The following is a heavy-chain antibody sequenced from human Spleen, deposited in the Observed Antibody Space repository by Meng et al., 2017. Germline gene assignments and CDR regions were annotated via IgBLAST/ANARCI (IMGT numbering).Heavy chain of an antibody. V-gene: IGHV3-66*01. D-gene: IGHD1-26*01. J-gene: IGHJ3*02. CDR3: ATYRGSYYTFDI. Sequence: EVQLVESGGGLVQPGGSLRLSCAASGFTVSNKYMSWVRQAPGKGLEWVSVIYSDGSTYYADSVKGRFTISRDNSKNTLYLQVNSLRAEDTAVFYCATYRGSYYTFDIWGQGTMVTVSS. CDR2: IYSDGST. CDR1: GFTVSNKY.